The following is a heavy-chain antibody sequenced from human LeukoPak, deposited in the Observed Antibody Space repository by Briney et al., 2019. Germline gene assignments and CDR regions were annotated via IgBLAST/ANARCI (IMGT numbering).Heavy chain of an antibody. D-gene: IGHD3-3*01. CDR1: GFTFSSYA. CDR2: ISGSGGST. Sequence: GGSLRLSCAASGFTFSSYAMSWVRQAPGKGLEWVSAISGSGGSTYYADSVKGRFTISRDNSKSTLYLQMNSLRAEDTAVYYCAKGSRKIGIFGVVIRNWFDPWGQGTLVTVSS. J-gene: IGHJ5*02. CDR3: AKGSRKIGIFGVVIRNWFDP. V-gene: IGHV3-23*01.